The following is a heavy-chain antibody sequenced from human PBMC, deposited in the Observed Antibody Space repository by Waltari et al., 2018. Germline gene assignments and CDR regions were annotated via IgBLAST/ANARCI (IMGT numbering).Heavy chain of an antibody. CDR3: ATHCSGWYEWWFDP. Sequence: QVQKEKYGAEVKKPGSAVKGSCKAYGGTFSSYAISWVRQAPGQGLEWMGGIIPICGTANYAQKFQGRVTITADESTSTAYMELSSLRSEDSAVYYCATHCSGWYEWWFDPWGQGTLVTVSS. CDR1: GGTFSSYA. D-gene: IGHD6-19*01. V-gene: IGHV1-69*01. CDR2: IIPICGTA. J-gene: IGHJ5*02.